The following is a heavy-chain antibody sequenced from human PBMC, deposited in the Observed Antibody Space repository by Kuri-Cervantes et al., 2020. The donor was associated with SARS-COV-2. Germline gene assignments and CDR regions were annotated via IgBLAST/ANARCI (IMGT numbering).Heavy chain of an antibody. CDR3: AKIAVGVPVVADAFDF. V-gene: IGHV1-2*02. D-gene: IGHD2-21*01. CDR1: GYTFIDYH. CDR2: INPNGGGT. Sequence: ASVKVSCKASGYTFIDYHMHWVRQAPGQGLEWMGWINPNGGGTNYAQKFQGRVTMTSDTSIDTAYMELSGLRSYDTAVYYCAKIAVGVPVVADAFDFWGQGTLVTVSS. J-gene: IGHJ3*01.